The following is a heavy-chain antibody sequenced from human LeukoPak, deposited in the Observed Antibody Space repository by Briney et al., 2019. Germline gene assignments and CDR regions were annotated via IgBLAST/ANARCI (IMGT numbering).Heavy chain of an antibody. D-gene: IGHD2/OR15-2a*01. CDR2: ITGTGHIT. J-gene: IGHJ3*02. CDR1: GFTFSSYG. Sequence: GGSLRLSCAASGFTFSSYGMSWVRQAPGRGLEWVSAITGTGHITYYADSVKGRFTISRDNSKNTLYLQMNSLRAEDTAVYYCARDYLWVSNAFDIWGQGTMVTVSS. V-gene: IGHV3-23*01. CDR3: ARDYLWVSNAFDI.